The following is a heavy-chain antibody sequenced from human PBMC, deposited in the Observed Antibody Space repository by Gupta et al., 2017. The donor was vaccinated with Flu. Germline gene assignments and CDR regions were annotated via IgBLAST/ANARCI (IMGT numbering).Heavy chain of an antibody. CDR3: ARDYSGSHPAYYYGMDV. J-gene: IGHJ6*02. D-gene: IGHD1-26*01. Sequence: QVQLQESGPGLVKPSETLSLTCTVPGGSISSYYWSWIRQPPGKGLEWIGYIYYSGSTNYNPSLKSRVTISVDTSKNQFSLKLSSVTAADTAVYYCARDYSGSHPAYYYGMDVWGQGTTVTVSS. CDR1: GGSISSYY. CDR2: IYYSGST. V-gene: IGHV4-59*01.